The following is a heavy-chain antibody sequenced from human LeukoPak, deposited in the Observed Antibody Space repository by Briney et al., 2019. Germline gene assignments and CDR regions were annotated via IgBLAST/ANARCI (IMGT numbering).Heavy chain of an antibody. J-gene: IGHJ4*02. Sequence: QTGGSLRLSCAASGFTFSSFAMSWVRQAPGKGLEWVSTISGSGGSTYYADSVKGRFTISRDNSKNTLYLQMNSLRAEDTAVYYCAKDRSYDILTGYYQAGTGDYWGQGTLVTVSS. CDR1: GFTFSSFA. D-gene: IGHD3-9*01. CDR3: AKDRSYDILTGYYQAGTGDY. CDR2: ISGSGGST. V-gene: IGHV3-23*01.